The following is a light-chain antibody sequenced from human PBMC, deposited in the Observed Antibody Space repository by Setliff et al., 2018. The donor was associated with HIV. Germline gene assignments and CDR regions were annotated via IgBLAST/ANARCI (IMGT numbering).Light chain of an antibody. Sequence: QSVLTQPPSASGSPGQSVAISRTGTNSDIGSYNYVSWYQQHPGKAPKLMIYEVTKRPSGVPDRFSVSKSGNTASLTVSGLQAEDEADYYCSSYAGNNNFVFGTGTKVTVL. CDR3: SSYAGNNNFV. V-gene: IGLV2-8*01. J-gene: IGLJ1*01. CDR1: NSDIGSYNY. CDR2: EVT.